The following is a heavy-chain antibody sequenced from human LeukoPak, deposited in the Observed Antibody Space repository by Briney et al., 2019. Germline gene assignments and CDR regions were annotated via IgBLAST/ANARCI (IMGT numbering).Heavy chain of an antibody. J-gene: IGHJ6*03. CDR3: ARGGDYFNYYYFMDV. V-gene: IGHV1-2*02. D-gene: IGHD2/OR15-2a*01. CDR2: INTNSGGT. Sequence: GASGKVSFKASGYTFTCYYMDRERQAPGQGQEGRGGINTNSGGTNYAQKFQGRVTMTRDTSISTAYMELSRLRSDDTAVYYCARGGDYFNYYYFMDVWGKGTTVTVSS. CDR1: GYTFTCYY.